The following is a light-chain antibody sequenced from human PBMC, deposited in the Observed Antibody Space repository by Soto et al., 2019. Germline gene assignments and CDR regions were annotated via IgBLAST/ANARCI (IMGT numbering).Light chain of an antibody. CDR2: EVS. Sequence: QSALNQPASVSGSPGQSITISCTGTSSDVGGYNYVSWYQQHPGKAPKLMIYEVSKRPSGVSYRFSGSKSGNTASLTISGLQAEDEADYYGSSYTRSDTGVFGGGTKLTVL. V-gene: IGLV2-14*01. CDR1: SSDVGGYNY. J-gene: IGLJ3*02. CDR3: SSYTRSDTGV.